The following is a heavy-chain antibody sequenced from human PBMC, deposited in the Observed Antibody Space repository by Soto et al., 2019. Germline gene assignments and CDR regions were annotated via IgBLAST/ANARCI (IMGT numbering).Heavy chain of an antibody. Sequence: EVQLVESGGGLVKPGGSLRLSCAASGFTFSNAWMNWVRQAPGKGLEWVGRIKSKTDGRTTDYAAPVKGRFTISRDDSKNTLYLQMNSLKTEDTAVYYCTTHDYDYVWGNLWGQGTLVTVSS. CDR3: TTHDYDYVWGNL. V-gene: IGHV3-15*07. CDR2: IKSKTDGRTT. J-gene: IGHJ4*02. CDR1: GFTFSNAW. D-gene: IGHD3-16*01.